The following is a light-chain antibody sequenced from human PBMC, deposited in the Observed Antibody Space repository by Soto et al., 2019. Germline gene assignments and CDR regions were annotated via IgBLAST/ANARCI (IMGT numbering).Light chain of an antibody. CDR2: GAS. CDR1: QSVSSSY. J-gene: IGKJ1*01. V-gene: IGKV3D-7*01. Sequence: PGERVTLSCRASQSVSSSYLTWYQQKPGQAPRLLIYGASTRATSIPARFSGSGSGTDFTLTISSLQPEDFAVYYCQQDCNLPPWTFGQGTKVEIK. CDR3: QQDCNLPPWT.